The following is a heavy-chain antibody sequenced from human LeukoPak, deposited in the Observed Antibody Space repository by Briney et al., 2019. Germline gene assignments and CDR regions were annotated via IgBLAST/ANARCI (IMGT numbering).Heavy chain of an antibody. CDR1: GFTFSSYA. CDR3: AKSTGGWELPSPSDL. CDR2: ISGSGGST. Sequence: GGSLRLSCAASGFTFSSYAMSWVRQAPGKGLEWVSAISGSGGSTYYADSVKGRFTISRDNSKNTLYLQMNSLRAEDTAVYYCAKSTGGWELPSPSDLWGQGTLVTVSS. V-gene: IGHV3-23*01. D-gene: IGHD1-26*01. J-gene: IGHJ4*02.